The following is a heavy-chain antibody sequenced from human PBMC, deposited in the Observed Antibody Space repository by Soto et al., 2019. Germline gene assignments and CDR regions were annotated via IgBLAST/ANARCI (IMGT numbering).Heavy chain of an antibody. Sequence: QVQLVESGGGVVQPGRSLRLSCAASGFTFSNYGMHWVRQAPGKGLGWVAVISYDGGNKYYADSVKGRFTISRDNSKNTLYLQMNSLRAEDTAVYYCARGVTMVRGVILDWFDPWGQGTLVTVSS. D-gene: IGHD3-10*01. V-gene: IGHV3-30*03. CDR2: ISYDGGNK. CDR3: ARGVTMVRGVILDWFDP. CDR1: GFTFSNYG. J-gene: IGHJ5*02.